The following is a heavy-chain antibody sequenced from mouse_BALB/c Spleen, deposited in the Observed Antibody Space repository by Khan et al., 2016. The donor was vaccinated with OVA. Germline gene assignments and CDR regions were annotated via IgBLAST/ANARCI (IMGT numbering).Heavy chain of an antibody. V-gene: IGHV2-9*02. D-gene: IGHD2-2*01. Sequence: QVQLKQSGPGLVAPSQSLSITCTVSGFSFSNYGIHWVRQPPGKGLEWLGVIWTGCITNYNSALMSRLIISKDNSKSQVFLKMNRQQTDDTAIYYCARSYGYDVGGFAYWGQGTLVTVSA. J-gene: IGHJ3*01. CDR3: ARSYGYDVGGFAY. CDR2: IWTGCIT. CDR1: GFSFSNYG.